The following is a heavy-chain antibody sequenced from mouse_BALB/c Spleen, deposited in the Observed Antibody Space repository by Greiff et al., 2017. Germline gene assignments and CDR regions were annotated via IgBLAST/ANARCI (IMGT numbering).Heavy chain of an antibody. CDR2: ISSGSSTI. Sequence: VESGGGLVQPGGSRKLSCAASGFTFSSFGMHWVRQAPEKGLEWVAYISSGSSTIYYADTVKGRFTISSDNPKNTLFLQMTSLRSEDTAMYYCARSIRRGYDWYFDVWGAGTTVTVSS. V-gene: IGHV5-17*02. CDR3: ARSIRRGYDWYFDV. D-gene: IGHD3-1*01. CDR1: GFTFSSFG. J-gene: IGHJ1*01.